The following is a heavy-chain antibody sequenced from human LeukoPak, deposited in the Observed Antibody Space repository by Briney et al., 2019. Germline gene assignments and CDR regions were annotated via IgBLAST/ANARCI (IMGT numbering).Heavy chain of an antibody. J-gene: IGHJ4*02. CDR3: AREGSGYSETDY. CDR1: GGSISSGGYY. CDR2: IHYSGST. D-gene: IGHD3-22*01. V-gene: IGHV4-31*03. Sequence: SETLSLTCTVSGGSISSGGYYWSWIRQHPGKGLEWIGYIHYSGSTYYNPSLKSRVTISVGTSKNQLSLKLSSVTAADTAVYYCAREGSGYSETDYWGQGTLVTVSS.